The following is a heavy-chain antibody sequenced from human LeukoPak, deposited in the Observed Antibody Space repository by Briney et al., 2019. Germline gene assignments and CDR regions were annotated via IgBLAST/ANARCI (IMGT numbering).Heavy chain of an antibody. D-gene: IGHD1-26*01. CDR2: ISYDGSNK. V-gene: IGHV3-30*03. CDR3: VRAEVGTTLKYYYYYMDV. Sequence: GGSLRLSCAAFGFTFSSYGMHWVRQAPGKGLEWVAVISYDGSNKYYADSVKGRFTISRDNSKNTLYLQMNSLRAEDTAVYYCVRAEVGTTLKYYYYYMDVWGKGTTVTVSS. J-gene: IGHJ6*03. CDR1: GFTFSSYG.